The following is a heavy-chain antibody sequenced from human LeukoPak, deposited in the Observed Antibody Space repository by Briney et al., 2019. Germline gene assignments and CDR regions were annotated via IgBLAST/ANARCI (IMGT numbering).Heavy chain of an antibody. Sequence: GGSLRLSCAASGFTFSTYGMSWVRQAPGKGLEWVSAISGSGGSTYYADSVKGRFTISRDNSKNTLYLQMNSLRAEDTAVYYCAKDAHCGGDCYSIDEYFQHWGQGTLVTVSS. D-gene: IGHD2-21*02. CDR1: GFTFSTYG. CDR2: ISGSGGST. V-gene: IGHV3-23*01. J-gene: IGHJ1*01. CDR3: AKDAHCGGDCYSIDEYFQH.